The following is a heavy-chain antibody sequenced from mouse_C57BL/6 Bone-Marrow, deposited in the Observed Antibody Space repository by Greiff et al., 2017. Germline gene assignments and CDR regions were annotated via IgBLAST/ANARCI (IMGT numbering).Heavy chain of an antibody. CDR3: ARQDGYFLYYFDY. J-gene: IGHJ2*01. Sequence: EVQRVESGGDLVKPGGSLKLSCAASGFTFSSYGMSWVRQTPDKRLEWVATISSGGSYTNYPDSVKGRVTISRDNAKNTLYLQMSSLKSEDTAMYYCARQDGYFLYYFDYWGQGTTLTVSS. CDR1: GFTFSSYG. V-gene: IGHV5-6*01. CDR2: ISSGGSYT. D-gene: IGHD2-3*01.